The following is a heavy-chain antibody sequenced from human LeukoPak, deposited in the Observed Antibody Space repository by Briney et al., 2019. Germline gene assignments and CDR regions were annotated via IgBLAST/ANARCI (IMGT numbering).Heavy chain of an antibody. CDR2: ISAYNGNT. CDR1: GYTFTSYG. D-gene: IGHD2-2*02. Sequence: ASVKVSCKASGYTFTSYGISWVRQAPGQGLEWMGWISAYNGNTNYAQKLQGRVTMTTDTSSSTAYMELRSLRSDDTAVYYCARPSFHCSSTSCYTGYGMDVWGQGTTVTVSS. V-gene: IGHV1-18*01. CDR3: ARPSFHCSSTSCYTGYGMDV. J-gene: IGHJ6*02.